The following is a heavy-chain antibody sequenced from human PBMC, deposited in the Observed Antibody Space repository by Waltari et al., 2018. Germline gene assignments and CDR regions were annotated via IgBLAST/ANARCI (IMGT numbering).Heavy chain of an antibody. V-gene: IGHV1-69*14. CDR2: TSPSFGQA. CDR3: AMDLPPATTSRYFYY. J-gene: IGHJ4*02. D-gene: IGHD4-4*01. Sequence: QVQLVQSGAEVKKPGSSVKVSCKASGGTFSSYAISWVRQAPGQGLEWMGGTSPSFGQATIAPNFQGRVTITADKSTSTAYMELASLRSEDTAVYSCAMDLPPATTSRYFYYWGQGTLVTVSS. CDR1: GGTFSSYA.